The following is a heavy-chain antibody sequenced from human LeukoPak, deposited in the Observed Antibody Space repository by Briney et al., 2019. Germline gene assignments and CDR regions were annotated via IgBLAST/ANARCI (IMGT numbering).Heavy chain of an antibody. CDR1: GFTFGDSA. J-gene: IGHJ3*02. V-gene: IGHV3-30*18. Sequence: PGGSLRLSCAASGFTFGDSAMTWVRQAPGKGLEWVAVISYDGSNKYYADSVKGRFTISRDNSKNTLYLQMNSLRAEDTAVYYCANIRWSYVGEGDAFDIWGQGTMVTVSS. D-gene: IGHD1-26*01. CDR2: ISYDGSNK. CDR3: ANIRWSYVGEGDAFDI.